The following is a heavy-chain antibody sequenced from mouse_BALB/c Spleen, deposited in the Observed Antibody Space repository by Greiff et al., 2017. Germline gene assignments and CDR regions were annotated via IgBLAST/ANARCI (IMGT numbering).Heavy chain of an antibody. Sequence: EVKLMESGGGLVQPGGSLKLSCAASGFDFSRYWMSWVRQAPGKGLEWIGEINPDSSTINYTPSLKDKFIISRDNAKNTLYLQMSKVRSEDTALYYCARQGNYYYAMDYWGQGTSVTVSS. CDR1: GFDFSRYW. CDR3: ARQGNYYYAMDY. D-gene: IGHD2-1*01. J-gene: IGHJ4*01. V-gene: IGHV4-1*02. CDR2: INPDSSTI.